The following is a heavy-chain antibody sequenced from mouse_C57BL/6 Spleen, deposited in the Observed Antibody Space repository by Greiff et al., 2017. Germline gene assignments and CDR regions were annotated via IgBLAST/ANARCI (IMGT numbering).Heavy chain of an antibody. CDR1: GYTFTSYW. Sequence: VQLQQPGAELVRPGTSVKLSCKASGYTFTSYWMHWVKQRPGQGLEWIGVIDPSDSYTNYNQKFKGKATLTVDTSSSTAYMQLSSLTSEGSAVYYCARRYYGSSSYYAMDYWGKGTSVTVSS. D-gene: IGHD1-1*01. V-gene: IGHV1-59*01. CDR3: ARRYYGSSSYYAMDY. CDR2: IDPSDSYT. J-gene: IGHJ4*01.